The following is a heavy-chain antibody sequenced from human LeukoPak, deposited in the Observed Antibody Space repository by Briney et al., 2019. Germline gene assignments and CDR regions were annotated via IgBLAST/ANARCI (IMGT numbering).Heavy chain of an antibody. J-gene: IGHJ1*01. V-gene: IGHV3-43*01. CDR3: ARDIATRAEFLQH. Sequence: GGSLRLSCAGSGFIFDEYVMHWVRQAPGQGLEWVSLISRDGSITTYADSVKGRFTISRDNNKNSLYLQMNSLRTEDTALYYCARDIATRAEFLQHWGQGALVTVSS. D-gene: IGHD1-26*01. CDR2: ISRDGSIT. CDR1: GFIFDEYV.